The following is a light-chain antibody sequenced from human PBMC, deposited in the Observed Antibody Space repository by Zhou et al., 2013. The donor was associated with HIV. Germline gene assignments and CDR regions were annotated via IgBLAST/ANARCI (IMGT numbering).Light chain of an antibody. J-gene: IGKJ2*01. CDR1: QNINDW. CDR3: QQYHSFPYN. V-gene: IGKV1-5*03. CDR2: QSS. Sequence: DIQMTQSPSILSASVGDRVTITCRASQNINDWLAWYQQRPGKAPKLLIYQSSRLSSGVPSRFSGSGSGTDFTLTINGLQPDDFATYYCQQYHSFPYNFGQGTKLE.